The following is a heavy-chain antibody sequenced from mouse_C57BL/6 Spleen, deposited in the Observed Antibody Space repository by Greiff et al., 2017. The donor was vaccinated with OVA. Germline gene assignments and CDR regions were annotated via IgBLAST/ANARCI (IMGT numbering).Heavy chain of an antibody. D-gene: IGHD2-1*01. CDR2: IYPSDSET. CDR1: GYTFTSYW. CDR3: ARSNLPSFYAMDY. V-gene: IGHV1-61*01. J-gene: IGHJ4*01. Sequence: QVQLKQPGAELVRPGSSVKLSCKASGYTFTSYWMDWVKQRPGQGLEWIGNIYPSDSETHYNQKFKDKATLTVDKSSSTAYMQLSSLTSEDSAVYYCARSNLPSFYAMDYWGQGTSVTVSS.